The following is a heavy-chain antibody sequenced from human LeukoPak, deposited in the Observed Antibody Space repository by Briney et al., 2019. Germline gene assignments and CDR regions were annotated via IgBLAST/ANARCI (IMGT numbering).Heavy chain of an antibody. CDR3: ARVAAVTRYFDY. CDR2: IYHSGST. J-gene: IGHJ4*02. D-gene: IGHD6-13*01. V-gene: IGHV4-30-2*01. Sequence: SETLSLTCTVSGGSISSGGYYWSWIRQPPGKGLEWIGYIYHSGSTYYNPSLKSRVTISVDRSKNQFSLKLSSVTAADTAVYYCARVAAVTRYFDYWGQGTLVTVSS. CDR1: GGSISSGGYY.